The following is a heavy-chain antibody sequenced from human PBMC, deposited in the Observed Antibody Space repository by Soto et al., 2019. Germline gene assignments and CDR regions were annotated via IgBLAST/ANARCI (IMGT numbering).Heavy chain of an antibody. V-gene: IGHV3-23*01. CDR2: ISGSGGSV. CDR1: GFTFTNYA. Sequence: GGSLRLSCAASGFTFTNYAMSWVRQAPGKGLEWVSSISGSGGSVYNADSVKGRCTISRDNSKNTLSLLMSSLRVEDTALYYCAKAHCSSAKCYGYHYNGMDVWGQGTTVTVSS. D-gene: IGHD2-2*01. CDR3: AKAHCSSAKCYGYHYNGMDV. J-gene: IGHJ6*02.